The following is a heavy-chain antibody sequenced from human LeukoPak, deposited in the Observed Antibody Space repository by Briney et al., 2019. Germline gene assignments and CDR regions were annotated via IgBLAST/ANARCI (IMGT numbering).Heavy chain of an antibody. V-gene: IGHV4-59*01. D-gene: IGHD6-13*01. CDR3: ARASSWYFNLGWFDP. J-gene: IGHJ5*02. Sequence: SETLFLTCTVSGGSISSYYWSWIRQPPGKGLEWIGYIYYSGSTNYNPSLKSRVTISVDTSKNQFSLKLSSVTAADTAVYYCARASSWYFNLGWFDPWGQGTLVTVSS. CDR1: GGSISSYY. CDR2: IYYSGST.